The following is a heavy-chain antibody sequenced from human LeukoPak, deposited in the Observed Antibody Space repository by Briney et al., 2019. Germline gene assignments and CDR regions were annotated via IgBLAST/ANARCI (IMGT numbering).Heavy chain of an antibody. CDR3: VAMGYNYFDP. CDR1: GFTFSTYS. J-gene: IGHJ4*02. CDR2: IGSSSSYI. V-gene: IGHV3-21*01. Sequence: GGSLRLSWAASGFTFSTYSMNWVRQAPGKGLEWVSYIGSSSSYIDYAGSVRGRFTVSRDNAKNSLYLQMNSLRDEDTAVYYCVAMGYNYFDPWGQGSLVIVSS. D-gene: IGHD5-18*01.